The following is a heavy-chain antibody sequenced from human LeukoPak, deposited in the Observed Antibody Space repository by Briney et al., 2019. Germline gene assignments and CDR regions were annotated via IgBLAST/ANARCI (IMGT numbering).Heavy chain of an antibody. CDR3: ATAADNLSVIPPVY. J-gene: IGHJ4*02. CDR2: IHPKRGDT. V-gene: IGHV1-2*06. CDR1: TDTYANFY. D-gene: IGHD2-21*01. Sequence: ASVKVSCKASTDTYANFYLNWLRQAPGQGPEWMGRIHPKRGDTNYEKRVEGRVTLSRDTSMRTTSMELSGLTSADTAVYFCATAADNLSVIPPVYWGQGTLVTVSS.